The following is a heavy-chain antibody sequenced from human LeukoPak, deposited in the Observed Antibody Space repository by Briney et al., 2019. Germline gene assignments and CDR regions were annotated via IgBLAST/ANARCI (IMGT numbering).Heavy chain of an antibody. J-gene: IGHJ3*02. CDR1: GGSISSGSYF. Sequence: SQTLSLTCIVSGGSISSGSYFWTWIRQPAGKGLEWIGRINTSGSTNCNPSLKSGVTISVDTSKNQFSLILSSVTAADTAVYYCARNTLGAFDIWGQGTTVTVSS. CDR3: ARNTLGAFDI. CDR2: INTSGST. V-gene: IGHV4-61*02. D-gene: IGHD3-3*02.